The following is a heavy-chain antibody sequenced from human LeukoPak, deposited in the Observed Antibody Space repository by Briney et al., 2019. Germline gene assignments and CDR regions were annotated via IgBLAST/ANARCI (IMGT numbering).Heavy chain of an antibody. CDR1: GVSVGSHF. D-gene: IGHD2-21*01. CDR3: ARAYCGGDCTAGGAFDI. Sequence: SETLSLTCSVSGVSVGSHFWSWVRQPAGKALEWIGRVSASGAISSNPSLNSRVTMSLDTSKNQFSLKLTSVTATDTAVYFCARAYCGGDCTAGGAFDIWGQGIMVTVSS. CDR2: VSASGAI. J-gene: IGHJ3*02. V-gene: IGHV4-4*07.